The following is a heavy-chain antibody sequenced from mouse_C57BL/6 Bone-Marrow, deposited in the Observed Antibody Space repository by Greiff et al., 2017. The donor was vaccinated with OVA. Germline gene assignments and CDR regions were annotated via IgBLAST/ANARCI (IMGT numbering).Heavy chain of an antibody. CDR2: IDPSDSYT. Sequence: QVQLQQPGAELVRPGTSVKLSCKASGYTFTSYWMHWVKQRPGQGLEWIGVIDPSDSYTNYNQKFKGKATLTVDTSSSTAYMQRSSLTSEDSAVYYCARRSSNTWFAYWGQGTLVTVSA. V-gene: IGHV1-59*01. D-gene: IGHD2-5*01. J-gene: IGHJ3*01. CDR1: GYTFTSYW. CDR3: ARRSSNTWFAY.